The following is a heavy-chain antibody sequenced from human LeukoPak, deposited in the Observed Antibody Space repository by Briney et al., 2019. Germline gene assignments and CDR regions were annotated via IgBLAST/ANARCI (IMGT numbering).Heavy chain of an antibody. V-gene: IGHV4-59*12. CDR2: IFYSGNT. CDR3: ARVGGGCSSTSCYHRLRAFDI. Sequence: SETLSLTCAVSGSSISTSYWSWIRQPPGKGLEWIGNIFYSGNTNYSPSLKSRITMSLDTSNNLLSLRLSSVTAADTAVYYCARVGGGCSSTSCYHRLRAFDIWGQGTMVTVSS. CDR1: GSSISTSY. J-gene: IGHJ3*02. D-gene: IGHD2-2*01.